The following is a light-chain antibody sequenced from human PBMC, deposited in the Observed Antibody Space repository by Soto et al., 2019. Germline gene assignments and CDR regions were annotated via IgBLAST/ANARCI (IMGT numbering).Light chain of an antibody. V-gene: IGKV1-39*01. CDR1: QSISDY. CDR3: QQSYSPPYT. Sequence: DIQVTQSPSSLSASVGDRVTITCRASQSISDYLNWYQKKPGKAPKVLIYAASNLQSGVASRFSGRSSGTEFTLTINSLQPEDFATYFCQQSYSPPYTFGQGTQLEI. J-gene: IGKJ2*01. CDR2: AAS.